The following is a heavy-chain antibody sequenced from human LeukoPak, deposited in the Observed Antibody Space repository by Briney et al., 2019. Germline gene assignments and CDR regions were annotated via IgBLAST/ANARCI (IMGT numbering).Heavy chain of an antibody. V-gene: IGHV4-39*02. CDR3: ARDGYNPIDY. CDR1: GGSISSSTYY. J-gene: IGHJ4*02. CDR2: IYYSGST. Sequence: SETLSLTCTVSGGSISSSTYYWGWIRQSPGKGLEWIGNIYYSGSTYYSPSLKSRVTISVDTSNNQFSLKLSSVTAADTAVYYCARDGYNPIDYWGQGTLVTVSS. D-gene: IGHD5-24*01.